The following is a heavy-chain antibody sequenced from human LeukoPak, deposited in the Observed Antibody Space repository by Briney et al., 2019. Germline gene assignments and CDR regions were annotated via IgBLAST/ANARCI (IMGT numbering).Heavy chain of an antibody. V-gene: IGHV3-7*01. CDR2: INKDGSEK. Sequence: GGSLRLSCAASGFTFSSYWMSWVRPAPGKGLEWVANINKDGSEKYYVDSVKRRFTISRDNAKNSLYLQMNSLRAEDTAVYYCARCGGYFVVDYWGQGTLVTVSS. D-gene: IGHD1-26*01. J-gene: IGHJ4*02. CDR3: ARCGGYFVVDY. CDR1: GFTFSSYW.